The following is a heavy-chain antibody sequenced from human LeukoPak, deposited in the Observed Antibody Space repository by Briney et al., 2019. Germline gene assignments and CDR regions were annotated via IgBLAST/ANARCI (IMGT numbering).Heavy chain of an antibody. Sequence: SETLSLTCTVSGGSISSYYWSWIRQPAGKGLEWLGRIYTSGSTNYNPSLKSRVTMSVDTSKNQFSLKLSSVTAADTAVYYCARDRHTIFGVVIPVNWFDPWGQGTLVTVSS. D-gene: IGHD3-3*01. CDR3: ARDRHTIFGVVIPVNWFDP. CDR2: IYTSGST. CDR1: GGSISSYY. J-gene: IGHJ5*02. V-gene: IGHV4-4*07.